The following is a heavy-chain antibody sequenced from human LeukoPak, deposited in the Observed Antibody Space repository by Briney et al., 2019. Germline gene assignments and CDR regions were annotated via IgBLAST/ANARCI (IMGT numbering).Heavy chain of an antibody. J-gene: IGHJ4*02. CDR2: IYYSGST. V-gene: IGHV4-39*07. CDR3: ATMTTVTTFGY. CDR1: GGSISSSSYY. Sequence: PSETLSLTCAVSGGSISSSSYYWGWIRQPPGKGLEWIGSIYYSGSTYYNPSLKSRVTISVDTSKNQFSLKLSSVTAADTAVYYCATMTTVTTFGYWGQGPLATVSS. D-gene: IGHD4-17*01.